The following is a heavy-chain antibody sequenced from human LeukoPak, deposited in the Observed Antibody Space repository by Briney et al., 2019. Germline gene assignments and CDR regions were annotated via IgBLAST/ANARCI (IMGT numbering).Heavy chain of an antibody. Sequence: SETLSLTCTVSGGSISSAGSSWSWIRQHPGKGLEWIGYIYYTGSTYYNPSLKSRITISVDTSKNQFSLKLSSVTAADTAVYYCARLAAYWGQGTLVTVSS. D-gene: IGHD6-25*01. J-gene: IGHJ4*02. CDR2: IYYTGST. CDR1: GGSISSAGSS. CDR3: ARLAAY. V-gene: IGHV4-31*03.